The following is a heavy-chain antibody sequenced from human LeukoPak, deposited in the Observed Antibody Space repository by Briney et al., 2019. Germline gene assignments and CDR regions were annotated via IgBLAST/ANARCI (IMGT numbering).Heavy chain of an antibody. CDR1: GGTFSSYA. D-gene: IGHD5-12*01. CDR3: AIPVGGYEGWYYFDY. V-gene: IGHV1-69*05. CDR2: IIPIFGTA. Sequence: ASVKVSCKASGGTFSSYAISWVRQAPGQGLEWMGGIIPIFGTANYAQKFQGRVTITTDESTSTAYMELSSLRSEDTAVSYCAIPVGGYEGWYYFDYWGQGTLVTVSS. J-gene: IGHJ4*02.